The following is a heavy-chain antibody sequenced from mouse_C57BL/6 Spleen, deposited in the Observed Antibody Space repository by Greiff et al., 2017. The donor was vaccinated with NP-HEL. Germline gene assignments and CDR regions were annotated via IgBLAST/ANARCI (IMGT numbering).Heavy chain of an antibody. D-gene: IGHD2-4*01. CDR2: ISDGGSYT. CDR1: GFTFSSYA. J-gene: IGHJ2*01. CDR3: AREGDYDPGYYFDY. Sequence: EVKLVESGGGLVKPGGSLKLSCAASGFTFSSYAMSWVRQTPEKRLEWVATISDGGSYTYYPDNVKGRFTISRDNAKNNLYLQMSHLKSEDTAMYYCAREGDYDPGYYFDYWGQGTTLTVSS. V-gene: IGHV5-4*01.